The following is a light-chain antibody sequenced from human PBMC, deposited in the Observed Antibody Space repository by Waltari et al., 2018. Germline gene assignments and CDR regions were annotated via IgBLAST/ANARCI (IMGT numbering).Light chain of an antibody. CDR1: QTILYTPNNKNH. Sequence: DIVMTQSPDSLAVSLCERPTINYKSSQTILYTPNNKNHLAGFPHKRGQPPRLLLYWASTRQAGVPEGLSGSRSETDCKLTISSLQAEDGAVYFCQQYYSPPSTFGPGTTVDV. J-gene: IGKJ3*01. V-gene: IGKV4-1*01. CDR2: WAS. CDR3: QQYYSPPST.